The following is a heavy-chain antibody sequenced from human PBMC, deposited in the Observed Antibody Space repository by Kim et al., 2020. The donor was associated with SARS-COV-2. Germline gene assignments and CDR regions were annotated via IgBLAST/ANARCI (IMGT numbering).Heavy chain of an antibody. J-gene: IGHJ3*02. V-gene: IGHV1-69*04. D-gene: IGHD6-6*01. CDR1: GGTFSSYA. CDR3: ASEAARRSAFDI. CDR2: IIPILGIA. Sequence: SVKVSCKASGGTFSSYAISWVRQAPGQGLEWMGRIIPILGIANYAQKFQGRVTITADKSTSTAYMELSSLRSEDTAVYYCASEAARRSAFDIWGQGSMV.